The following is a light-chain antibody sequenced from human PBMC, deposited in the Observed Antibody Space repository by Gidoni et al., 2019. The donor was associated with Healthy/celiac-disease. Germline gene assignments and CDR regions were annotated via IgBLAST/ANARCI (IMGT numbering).Light chain of an antibody. CDR2: AAS. J-gene: IGKJ2*01. V-gene: IGKV1-39*01. Sequence: PLTQSPASVAASVGDRVTITCRASQSISSYLNWYQQKPGKAPKLLIYAASSLQSGVPSRFSGSGSGTDFTLTISSLQPEDFATYYCQQSYSTPHTFGQGTKLEIK. CDR1: QSISSY. CDR3: QQSYSTPHT.